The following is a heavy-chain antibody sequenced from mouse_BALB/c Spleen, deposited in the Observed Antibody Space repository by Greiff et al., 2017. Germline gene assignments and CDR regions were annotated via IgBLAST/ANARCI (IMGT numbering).Heavy chain of an antibody. CDR1: GFNIKDYY. CDR2: IDPENGNT. Sequence: EVKLVESGAELVRPGALVKLSCKASGFNIKDYYMHWVKQRPEQGLEWIGWIDPENGNTIYDPKFQGKASITADTSSNTAYLQLSSLTSEDTAVYYCAREVAWFAYWGQGTLVTVSA. CDR3: AREVAWFAY. V-gene: IGHV14-1*02. J-gene: IGHJ3*01. D-gene: IGHD1-1*01.